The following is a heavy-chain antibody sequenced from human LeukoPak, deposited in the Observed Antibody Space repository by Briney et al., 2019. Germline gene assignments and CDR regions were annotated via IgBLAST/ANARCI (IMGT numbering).Heavy chain of an antibody. CDR1: GGTFSSYA. V-gene: IGHV1-69*04. J-gene: IGHJ6*02. D-gene: IGHD2-15*01. Sequence: SVKVSCKASGGTFSSYAISWVRQAPGQGLEWMGRIIPILGIANYAQKFQGRVTITADKSTSTAYMELSSLRSEDTAVYYCAKANIYSGVAASQTNYYYGMDVWGQGTTVTVSS. CDR3: AKANIYSGVAASQTNYYYGMDV. CDR2: IIPILGIA.